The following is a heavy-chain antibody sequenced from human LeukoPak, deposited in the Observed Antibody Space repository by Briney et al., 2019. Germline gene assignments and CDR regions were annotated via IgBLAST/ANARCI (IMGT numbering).Heavy chain of an antibody. CDR1: GFTFSSYS. D-gene: IGHD4-23*01. CDR3: ARGATVITPPLDY. V-gene: IGHV3-21*01. CDR2: IGYSSYI. Sequence: GGSLRLSCAASGFTFSSYSMNWVRQAPGKGLEWVSSIGYSSYIYYADSVKGRFTISRDNAKSSLYLRLNSLRAEDTAVYYCARGATVITPPLDYWGQGTLVTVSS. J-gene: IGHJ4*02.